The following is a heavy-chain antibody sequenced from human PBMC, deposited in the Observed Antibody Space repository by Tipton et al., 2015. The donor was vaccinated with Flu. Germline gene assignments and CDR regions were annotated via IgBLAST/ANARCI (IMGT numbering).Heavy chain of an antibody. J-gene: IGHJ2*01. V-gene: IGHV3-48*03. CDR1: GFIFSSYE. Sequence: VQLVQSGGGMVQPGGSLKLSCAASGFIFSSYEMNWVRQAPGQGLEWVSYISSSGNTIYYADSVKGRFTISRDNAKNSLYLQMSSLRAEDTDVYYCARRFDVWGRGTLVTVSS. CDR2: ISSSGNTI. CDR3: ARRFDV.